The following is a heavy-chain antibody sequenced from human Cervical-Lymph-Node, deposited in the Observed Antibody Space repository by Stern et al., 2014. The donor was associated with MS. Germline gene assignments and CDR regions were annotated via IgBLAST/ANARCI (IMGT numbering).Heavy chain of an antibody. CDR2: ISSSSSYI. D-gene: IGHD6-6*01. CDR3: ARDGYSSSPTFDY. Sequence: EMQLVESGGGLVKPGGSLRLSCAASGFTFSSYSMNWVRQAPGKGLEWVSSISSSSSYIYYADSVKGRFTISRDNAKNSLYLQMNSLRAEDTAVYYCARDGYSSSPTFDYWGQGTLVTVSS. CDR1: GFTFSSYS. V-gene: IGHV3-21*01. J-gene: IGHJ4*02.